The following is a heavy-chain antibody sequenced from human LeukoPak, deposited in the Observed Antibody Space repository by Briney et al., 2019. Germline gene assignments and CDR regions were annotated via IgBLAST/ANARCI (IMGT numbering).Heavy chain of an antibody. CDR2: INPNSGGT. Sequence: ASVKVSCRASGYTFTGYYMHWVRQAPGQGLEWMGWINPNSGGTNYAQKFQGRVTMTRDTSISTAYMELSRLRSDDTAVYYCARRGVVVAAIDYWGQGTLVTVSS. D-gene: IGHD2-15*01. J-gene: IGHJ4*02. CDR1: GYTFTGYY. CDR3: ARRGVVVAAIDY. V-gene: IGHV1-2*02.